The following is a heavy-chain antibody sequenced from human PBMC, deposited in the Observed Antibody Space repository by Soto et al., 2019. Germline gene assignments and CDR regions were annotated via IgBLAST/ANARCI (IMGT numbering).Heavy chain of an antibody. CDR2: IYSGGST. CDR1: GFTVSSNY. D-gene: IGHD4-17*01. Sequence: PGGSLRLSCAASGFTVSSNYMSWVRQAPGKGLEWVSVIYSGGSTYYADSVKGRFTMSRDDSKNTLYLQMNSLRAEDTAVYYCARDLGYGESGDYWGQGTLVTVSS. J-gene: IGHJ4*02. V-gene: IGHV3-53*01. CDR3: ARDLGYGESGDY.